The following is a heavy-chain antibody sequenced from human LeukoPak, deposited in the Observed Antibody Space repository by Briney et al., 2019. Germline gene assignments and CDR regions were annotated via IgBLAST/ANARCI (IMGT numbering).Heavy chain of an antibody. CDR2: IYYSGST. CDR1: GGSISSYY. V-gene: IGHV4-59*01. CDR3: ARHGITGTTSD. J-gene: IGHJ4*02. D-gene: IGHD1-7*01. Sequence: KSSETLSLTCTVSGGSISSYYWSWIRQPPGKGLEWIGYIYYSGSTNYNPSLKSRVTISVDTSKNQFSLKLSSVTAADTAVYYCARHGITGTTSDWGQGTLVTVSS.